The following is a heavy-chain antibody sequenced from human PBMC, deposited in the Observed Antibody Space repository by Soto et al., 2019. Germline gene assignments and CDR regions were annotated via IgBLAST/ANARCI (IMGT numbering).Heavy chain of an antibody. D-gene: IGHD3-16*01. CDR1: GFIFSNYA. J-gene: IGHJ4*02. CDR3: ATALRPFHYVWGSSSLGLPH. Sequence: QVQLVESGGGVVQPGRSLRLSCAASGFIFSNYAMHWVRQAPGKGLEWVALISFDESNKYYADSVKGRFSISRDNSQNPLYLQMNSLRPEDPGLYYWATALRPFHYVWGSSSLGLPHWGRGTMVTVSS. V-gene: IGHV3-30*04. CDR2: ISFDESNK.